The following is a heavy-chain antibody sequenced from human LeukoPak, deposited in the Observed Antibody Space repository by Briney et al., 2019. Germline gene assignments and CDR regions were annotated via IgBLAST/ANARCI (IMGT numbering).Heavy chain of an antibody. D-gene: IGHD7-27*01. Sequence: GGSLRLSCAASGFTFSNYGMHWVRQAPGKGLEWVAVISYDGTNKYYTDSVKGRFTISRDNSKNMVWLQINSPAAEDTATYYCAKDGNWARFEDWGQGTLVTVSS. CDR1: GFTFSNYG. V-gene: IGHV3-30*18. CDR3: AKDGNWARFED. J-gene: IGHJ4*02. CDR2: ISYDGTNK.